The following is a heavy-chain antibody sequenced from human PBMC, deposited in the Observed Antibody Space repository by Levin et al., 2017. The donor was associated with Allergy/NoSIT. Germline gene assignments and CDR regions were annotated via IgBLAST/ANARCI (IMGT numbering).Heavy chain of an antibody. Sequence: LSLTCAASGFTFDDYAMHWVRQAPGKGLEWVSGISWNSGSIGYADSVKGRFTISRDNAKNSLYLQMNSLRAEDTALYYCAKTISPFSSTLDYWGQGTLVTVSS. CDR1: GFTFDDYA. V-gene: IGHV3-9*01. D-gene: IGHD2-2*01. CDR2: ISWNSGSI. J-gene: IGHJ4*02. CDR3: AKTISPFSSTLDY.